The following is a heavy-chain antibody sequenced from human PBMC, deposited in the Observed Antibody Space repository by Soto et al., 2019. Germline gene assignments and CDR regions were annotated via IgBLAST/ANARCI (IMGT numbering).Heavy chain of an antibody. CDR3: AKDSGGNAFDI. CDR1: GFTFSSYG. CDR2: ISYDGSNK. V-gene: IGHV3-30*18. J-gene: IGHJ3*02. D-gene: IGHD3-10*01. Sequence: GGSLRLSCAASGFTFSSYGMHWVRQAPGKGLEWVAVISYDGSNKYYADYVKGRFTISRDNSKNTLYLQMNSLRAEDTAVYYCAKDSGGNAFDIWGQGTRVTVSS.